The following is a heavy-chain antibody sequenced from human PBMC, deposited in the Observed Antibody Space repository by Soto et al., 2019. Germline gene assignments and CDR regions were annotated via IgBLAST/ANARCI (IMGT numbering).Heavy chain of an antibody. J-gene: IGHJ4*02. CDR3: ARSRSGAVADSFDF. Sequence: QVQVVESGGGVVQPGRSLRLSCAASGFTFSRYAIHWVRQAPGKGQEWVAVISRDGTNKYYVDSVKGRFTISRDNSRNTLYLQMNSLRHEDAAVYYCARSRSGAVADSFDFWGQGTLVTVSS. CDR1: GFTFSRYA. V-gene: IGHV3-30*04. CDR2: ISRDGTNK. D-gene: IGHD3-10*01.